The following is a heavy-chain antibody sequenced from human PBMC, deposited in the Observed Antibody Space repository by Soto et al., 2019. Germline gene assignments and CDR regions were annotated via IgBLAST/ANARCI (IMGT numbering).Heavy chain of an antibody. D-gene: IGHD1-26*01. CDR1: GGSISSRGYH. J-gene: IGHJ6*01. V-gene: IGHV4-31*03. CDR3: ASDRENYYYVMDV. Sequence: SETLSLPYTVSGGSISSRGYHWSCIRQHPGKGLEWIGYIYYSGSTYYNPSLKSRVTISVDTSKNQFSLKLSSVTAADTAVYYCASDRENYYYVMDVWGQGTTVTVS. CDR2: IYYSGST.